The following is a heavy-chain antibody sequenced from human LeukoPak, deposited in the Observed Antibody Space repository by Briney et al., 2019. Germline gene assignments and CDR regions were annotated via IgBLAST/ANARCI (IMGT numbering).Heavy chain of an antibody. V-gene: IGHV6-1*01. J-gene: IGHJ3*02. Sequence: SQTLSLTCALSGDSVSSNSATWNWIRQSPSRGLEWLGRTYYRSKWYNDDAVSVKSRITINPDTPKNQFSLQLNSVTPEDTAVYYCVRGLGHAFDIWGQGTMVTVSS. CDR2: TYYRSKWYN. CDR3: VRGLGHAFDI. CDR1: GDSVSSNSAT. D-gene: IGHD5/OR15-5a*01.